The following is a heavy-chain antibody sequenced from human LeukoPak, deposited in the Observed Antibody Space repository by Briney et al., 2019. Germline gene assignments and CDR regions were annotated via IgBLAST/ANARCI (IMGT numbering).Heavy chain of an antibody. Sequence: GGSLRLSCAASGFTFSSYGLHWVRQAPGKGLEWVAVISYDGSNKYYADSVKGRFTISRDNSKNTLYLQMNSLRAEDTAVYYCAKDVQWLVLVYWGQGTLVTVSS. CDR2: ISYDGSNK. D-gene: IGHD6-19*01. V-gene: IGHV3-30*18. CDR3: AKDVQWLVLVY. CDR1: GFTFSSYG. J-gene: IGHJ4*02.